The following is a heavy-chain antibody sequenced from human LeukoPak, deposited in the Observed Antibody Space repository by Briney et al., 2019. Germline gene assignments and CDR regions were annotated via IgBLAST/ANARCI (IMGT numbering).Heavy chain of an antibody. J-gene: IGHJ4*02. CDR1: GFTFSSYA. CDR2: ISGSGGST. D-gene: IGHD6-13*01. V-gene: IGHV3-23*01. CDR3: AKSPAGYSSPSNGFDY. Sequence: GGSLRLSCAASGFTFSSYAMSWVRQAPGKRLEWVSAISGSGGSTYYADSVKGRFTISRDNSKNTLYLQMNSLRAEDTVVYYCAKSPAGYSSPSNGFDYWGQGTLVTVSS.